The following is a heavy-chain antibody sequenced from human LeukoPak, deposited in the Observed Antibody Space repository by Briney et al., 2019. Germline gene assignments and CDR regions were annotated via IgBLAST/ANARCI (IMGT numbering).Heavy chain of an antibody. D-gene: IGHD1-26*01. Sequence: SSETLSLTCTVSGGSISSYYWSWIRQPAGKGLVWIGRIYTSGGTNYNPSLKSRVTMSVDTSKNQFSLKLSSVTAADTAVYYCAREGGWELLMGHDAFDIWGQGTMVTVSS. V-gene: IGHV4-4*07. CDR3: AREGGWELLMGHDAFDI. CDR1: GGSISSYY. J-gene: IGHJ3*02. CDR2: IYTSGGT.